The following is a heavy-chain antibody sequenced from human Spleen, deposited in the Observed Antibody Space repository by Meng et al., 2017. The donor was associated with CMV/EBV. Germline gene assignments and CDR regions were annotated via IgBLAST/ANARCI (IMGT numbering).Heavy chain of an antibody. Sequence: GGSLRLSCAASGFTFDDYTMHWVRQAPGKGLEWVSLISWDGGSTYYADSVKGRFTISRDNSKNSLYLQMNSLRTEDTALYYCAKASVGDYPDYFDYWGQGTLVTVSS. J-gene: IGHJ4*02. CDR1: GFTFDDYT. CDR2: ISWDGGST. V-gene: IGHV3-43*01. CDR3: AKASVGDYPDYFDY. D-gene: IGHD4-17*01.